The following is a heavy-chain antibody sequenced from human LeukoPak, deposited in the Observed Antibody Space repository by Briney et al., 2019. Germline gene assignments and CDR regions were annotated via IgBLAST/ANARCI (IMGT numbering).Heavy chain of an antibody. CDR2: ISGSGGST. V-gene: IGHV3-23*01. Sequence: GGSLRLSCAASGFTFSSYAMSWVRQAPGKGLEWVSAISGSGGSTYYADSVKGRFTISRDNSKNTLYLQMNSLRAEDTAVYYCAKEHIVVVTAIRTAIDYWGQGTLVTVSS. CDR3: AKEHIVVVTAIRTAIDY. CDR1: GFTFSSYA. J-gene: IGHJ4*02. D-gene: IGHD2-21*02.